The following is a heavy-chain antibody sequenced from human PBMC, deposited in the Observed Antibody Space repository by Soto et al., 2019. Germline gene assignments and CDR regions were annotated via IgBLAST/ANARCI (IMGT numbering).Heavy chain of an antibody. CDR1: GFTLSSTG. CDR3: AKDWGSSGWLNWVDS. D-gene: IGHD6-19*01. CDR2: ISYGGSNT. J-gene: IGHJ5*01. V-gene: IGHV3-30*18. Sequence: QVQLVESGGGVVQPGRSLRLSCVASGFTLSSTGMHWVRQAPGKVLEWVAMISYGGSNTFYADSVKGRFTISIDNSWNTLFLQMDIRRPEDTSVYYFAKDWGSSGWLNWVDSWGQVTLVTVSS.